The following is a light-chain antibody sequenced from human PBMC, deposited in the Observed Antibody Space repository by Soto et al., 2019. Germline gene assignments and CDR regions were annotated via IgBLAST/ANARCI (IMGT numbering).Light chain of an antibody. CDR2: AAS. CDR3: QQSYSTPIT. Sequence: KLTQSPSSLSAYVGDRVTITCRASQGISSYLAWYQQKPEKAPKLLIYAASSLQSGVPSRFSGSGSGTDFTLTISSLQPEDFATYYCQQSYSTPITFGQGTLLAIK. V-gene: IGKV1-39*01. CDR1: QGISSY. J-gene: IGKJ5*01.